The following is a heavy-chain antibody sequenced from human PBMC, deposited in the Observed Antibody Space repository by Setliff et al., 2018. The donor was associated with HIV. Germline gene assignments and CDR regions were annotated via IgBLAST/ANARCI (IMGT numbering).Heavy chain of an antibody. J-gene: IGHJ4*02. CDR2: IYHSGST. CDR1: GYSISSGYY. V-gene: IGHV4-38-2*01. CDR3: ARGYDILTGYIFDY. Sequence: SETLSLTCAVSGYSISSGYYWGWIRQPPGKGLEWIGNIYHSGSTYYNPSLKGRVTISVDTSKNQFSLKLGSVTAADTAVYYCARGYDILTGYIFDYWGQGTLVTVSS. D-gene: IGHD3-9*01.